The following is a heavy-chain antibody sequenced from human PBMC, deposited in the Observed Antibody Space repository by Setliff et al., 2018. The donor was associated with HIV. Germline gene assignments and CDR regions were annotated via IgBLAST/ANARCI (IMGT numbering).Heavy chain of an antibody. D-gene: IGHD3-10*01. Sequence: PSETLSLTCTVSGGSISGDYYWSWIRQPPGKGLEWIGYIYYSGGTPSLKSRVTISVDTSKNQFSLKLSSVTAADTAVYYCARGSYYGSGSYPMDYWGQGTLVTVSS. V-gene: IGHV4-30-4*08. CDR1: GGSISGDYY. J-gene: IGHJ4*02. CDR2: IYYSGGT. CDR3: ARGSYYGSGSYPMDY.